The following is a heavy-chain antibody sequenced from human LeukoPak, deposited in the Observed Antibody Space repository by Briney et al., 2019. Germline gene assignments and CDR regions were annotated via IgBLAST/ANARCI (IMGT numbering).Heavy chain of an antibody. CDR2: IYYSGST. Sequence: SETLPLTCTVPGGSISSYYWSWIRQPPGKGLEWIGYIYYSGSTNYNPSLKCRVTISVDTSKNQFSLKLSSVTAADTAVYYCARGHWNDGAFDIWGQGTMVTVSS. J-gene: IGHJ3*02. CDR3: ARGHWNDGAFDI. V-gene: IGHV4-59*01. CDR1: GGSISSYY. D-gene: IGHD1-1*01.